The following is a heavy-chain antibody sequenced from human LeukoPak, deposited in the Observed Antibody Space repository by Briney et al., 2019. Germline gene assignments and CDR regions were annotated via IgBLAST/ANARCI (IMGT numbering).Heavy chain of an antibody. CDR1: GGSYSYYY. D-gene: IGHD2-15*01. CDR2: FSSSGTT. CDR3: AREGCSGGVCYFDY. V-gene: IGHV4-4*07. J-gene: IGHJ4*02. Sequence: SETLSLTCTVSGGSYSYYYWTWIRQPAGKGLEWIGRFSSSGTTNYTPSLRSRVTLSLDMSENQFSLKLSSVTAADTAVYFCAREGCSGGVCYFDYWGRGTLVTVSS.